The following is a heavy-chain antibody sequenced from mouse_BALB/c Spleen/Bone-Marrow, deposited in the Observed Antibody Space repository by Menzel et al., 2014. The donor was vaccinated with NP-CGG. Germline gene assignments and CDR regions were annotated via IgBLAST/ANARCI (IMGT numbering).Heavy chain of an antibody. CDR2: INPRNGGT. J-gene: IGHJ3*01. CDR1: GYTFTNYY. D-gene: IGHD2-13*01. CDR3: TRFCDEAY. V-gene: IGHV1S81*02. Sequence: QVQLQQSGAELVKPGASVKLSCKASGYTFTNYYMYWVKQRPGQGLEWIGEINPRNGGTNFNEKFKRKATLTVDKSSSTAYRKPNSLTSEDSAVDYCTRFCDEAYWGQGTLVTVSA.